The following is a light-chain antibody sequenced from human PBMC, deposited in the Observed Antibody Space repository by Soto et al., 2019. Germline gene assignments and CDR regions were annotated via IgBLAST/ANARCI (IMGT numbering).Light chain of an antibody. CDR3: QHLNSGPLT. J-gene: IGKJ4*01. CDR1: QDIRSD. CDR2: DAS. V-gene: IGKV1-9*01. Sequence: DIQLTQSPSFLPASVGDRVTITCRASQDIRSDLAWYQQTPGKAPKFLIYDASTLQRGVTSKFSGSGSGTDFTLTINGLQPEDFAIYYCQHLNSGPLTFGGGTKVEIK.